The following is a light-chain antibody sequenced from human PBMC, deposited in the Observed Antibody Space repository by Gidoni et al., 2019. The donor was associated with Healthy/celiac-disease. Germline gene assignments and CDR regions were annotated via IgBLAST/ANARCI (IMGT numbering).Light chain of an antibody. CDR1: QSVSSSY. CDR2: GAS. V-gene: IGKV3-20*01. J-gene: IGKJ2*01. CDR3: QQYGSSPYT. Sequence: ETVLTQSPGTLSLSPGERATLSCSASQSVSSSYLAWYQQKPGQAPRLLIDGASSRATGIPERFSGSGSGTDFTLTISRLEPEDFAVYYCQQYGSSPYTFGQGTKLEIK.